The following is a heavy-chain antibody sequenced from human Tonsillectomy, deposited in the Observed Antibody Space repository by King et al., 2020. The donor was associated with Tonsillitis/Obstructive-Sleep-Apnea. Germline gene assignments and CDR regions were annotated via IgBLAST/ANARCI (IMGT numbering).Heavy chain of an antibody. J-gene: IGHJ6*03. Sequence: QLQESGPGLVKPSETLSLTCTVSGGSFSRFYWSWIRQPPGKGLEWVGCIFYSGTTTYNPSLKSRVTISVDPSKSRISLTLSSVTAADTAVYYCARTTVTTLEGDYMDVWGKGTTVTVSS. V-gene: IGHV4-59*13. D-gene: IGHD3-16*01. CDR2: IFYSGTT. CDR3: ARTTVTTLEGDYMDV. CDR1: GGSFSRFY.